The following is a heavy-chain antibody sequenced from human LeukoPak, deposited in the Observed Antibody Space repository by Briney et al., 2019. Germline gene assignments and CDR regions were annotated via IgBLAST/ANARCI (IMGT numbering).Heavy chain of an antibody. Sequence: SVKVSCKASGGTFSSYAISWVRQAPGQGLEWMGRIIPMFGTANYAQKFQDRVTVTTDESTTAAYMEMSSLRSEDTAVYYCARGNYYDSSGYFDWGQGTLVTVS. CDR1: GGTFSSYA. CDR2: IIPMFGTA. V-gene: IGHV1-69*05. J-gene: IGHJ4*02. D-gene: IGHD3-22*01. CDR3: ARGNYYDSSGYFD.